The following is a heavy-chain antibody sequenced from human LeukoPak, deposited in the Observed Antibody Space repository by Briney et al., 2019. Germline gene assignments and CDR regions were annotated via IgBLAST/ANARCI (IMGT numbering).Heavy chain of an antibody. CDR1: GFTFSSYS. CDR3: ASQLDYSDYGGFDY. D-gene: IGHD4-11*01. CDR2: ISSSSSYI. J-gene: IGHJ4*02. V-gene: IGHV3-21*01. Sequence: GGSLRLSCAASGFTFSSYSMNWVRQAPGKGLEWVSSISSSSSYIYYADSVKGRFTISRDNAKNSLYLQMNSLRAEDTAVYYCASQLDYSDYGGFDYWGQGTLVTVSS.